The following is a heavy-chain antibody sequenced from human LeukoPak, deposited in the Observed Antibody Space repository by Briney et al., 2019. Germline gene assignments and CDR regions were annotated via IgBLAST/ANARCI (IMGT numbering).Heavy chain of an antibody. Sequence: GGSLRLSCAASGFTFSDYNMNWVRQAPGKGLEWVSYITDSGNTIHYADSVKGRFTISRNNAKNSLYLQMNSLRAEDTAVYYCARSIGLTGGGVDVWGQGTTVTVSS. CDR3: ARSIGLTGGGVDV. J-gene: IGHJ6*02. V-gene: IGHV3-11*01. CDR1: GFTFSDYN. CDR2: ITDSGNTI. D-gene: IGHD3-9*01.